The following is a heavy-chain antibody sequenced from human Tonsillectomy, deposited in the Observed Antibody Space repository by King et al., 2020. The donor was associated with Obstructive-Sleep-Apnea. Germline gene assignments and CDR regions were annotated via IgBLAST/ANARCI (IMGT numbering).Heavy chain of an antibody. V-gene: IGHV3-30*02. CDR3: AKDVSSSGWPDWYFDL. CDR2: IRYDGSNK. Sequence: VQLVESGGGVVQPGGSLRLSCAASGFTFSSYGMHWVRQAPGKGLEWVAFIRYDGSNKYYADSVKGRFTISRDNSKNTLYLQMNSLRAEDTAVYYCAKDVSSSGWPDWYFDLWGRGTLVTVSS. D-gene: IGHD6-19*01. J-gene: IGHJ2*01. CDR1: GFTFSSYG.